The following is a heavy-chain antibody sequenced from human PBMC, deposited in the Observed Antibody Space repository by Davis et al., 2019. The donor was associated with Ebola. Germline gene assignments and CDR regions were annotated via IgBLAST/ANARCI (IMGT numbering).Heavy chain of an antibody. D-gene: IGHD5-24*01. Sequence: GESLKISCKGSGYSFTSYWISWVRQMPGKGLEWMGRIDPSDSYTNYSPSFQGHVTISADKSISTAYLQRSSLKASDTAMYYCARLSEMATNNYYYYGMDVWGQGTTVTVSS. CDR2: IDPSDSYT. CDR1: GYSFTSYW. CDR3: ARLSEMATNNYYYYGMDV. J-gene: IGHJ6*02. V-gene: IGHV5-10-1*01.